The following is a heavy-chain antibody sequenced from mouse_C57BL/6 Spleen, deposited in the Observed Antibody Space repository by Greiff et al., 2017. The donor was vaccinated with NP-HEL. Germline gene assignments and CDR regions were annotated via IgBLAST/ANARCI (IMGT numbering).Heavy chain of an antibody. CDR1: GYTFTDYN. J-gene: IGHJ4*01. D-gene: IGHD2-1*01. Sequence: EVQLQQSGPELVKPGASVKMSCKASGYTFTDYNMHWVKQSHGKSLEWIGYINPNNGGTSYNQKFKGKATLTVNKSSSTAYMELRSLTSEDSAVYYCDREGMVPYYAMDYWGQGTSVTVSS. V-gene: IGHV1-22*01. CDR3: DREGMVPYYAMDY. CDR2: INPNNGGT.